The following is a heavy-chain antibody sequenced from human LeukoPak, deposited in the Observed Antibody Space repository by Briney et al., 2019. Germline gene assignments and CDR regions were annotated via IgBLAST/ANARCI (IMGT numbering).Heavy chain of an antibody. V-gene: IGHV1-18*01. CDR1: GYTFNRFG. CDR3: ARDKVIATAGTPNWFDP. CDR2: ISAYDGNT. D-gene: IGHD6-13*01. J-gene: IGHJ5*02. Sequence: ASVKVSCKASGYTFNRFGISWVRQAPGQGLEWLGWISAYDGNTNYAQNVQGRVTMTTDTSTSTAYMELRSLRYDDTAVYYCARDKVIATAGTPNWFDPWGQGILVTVSS.